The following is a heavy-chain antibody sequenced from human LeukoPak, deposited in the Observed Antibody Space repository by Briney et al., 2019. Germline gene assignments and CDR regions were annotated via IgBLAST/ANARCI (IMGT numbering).Heavy chain of an antibody. CDR1: GFTVSSTY. Sequence: GGSLRLSCAASGFTVSSTYMTWVRQAPGKGLQWVSVIYSDGTTYYADSVKGRFTISRDNPKNTVFLQMNSLRVEDTAMFYCVRDLRGSYGYWGQGTLVTVSS. V-gene: IGHV3-53*01. D-gene: IGHD1-26*01. CDR3: VRDLRGSYGY. CDR2: IYSDGTT. J-gene: IGHJ4*02.